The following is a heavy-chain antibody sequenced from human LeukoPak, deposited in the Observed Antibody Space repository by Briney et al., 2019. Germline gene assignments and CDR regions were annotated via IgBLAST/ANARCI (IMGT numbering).Heavy chain of an antibody. Sequence: SETLSLTCSVSGDSISSYYWSWIRQPPGKGLEWIGDIFYSGSTNYNPSLESRVTISVDTPKNQFSLKLSSVTAADTAVYYCARGKSYFDYWGQGTLVTVSS. CDR3: ARGKSYFDY. V-gene: IGHV4-59*01. CDR1: GDSISSYY. CDR2: IFYSGST. J-gene: IGHJ4*02.